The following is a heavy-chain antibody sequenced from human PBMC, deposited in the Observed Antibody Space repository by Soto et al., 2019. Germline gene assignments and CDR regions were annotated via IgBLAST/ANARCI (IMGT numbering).Heavy chain of an antibody. Sequence: PVGSLRLSCAASGFTFSSYGLRWFRRDPGRGLEWVAVISYDGSNKYYADSVKGRFTISRDNSKNTLYLQMNSLRAEDTAVYYCAKDIGRIKISGEVIIHYYYGMDVWGQGTTVTVSS. CDR3: AKDIGRIKISGEVIIHYYYGMDV. V-gene: IGHV3-30*18. CDR2: ISYDGSNK. D-gene: IGHD3-3*01. CDR1: GFTFSSYG. J-gene: IGHJ6*02.